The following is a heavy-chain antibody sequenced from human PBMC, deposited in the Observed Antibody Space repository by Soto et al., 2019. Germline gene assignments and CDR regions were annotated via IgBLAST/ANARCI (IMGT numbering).Heavy chain of an antibody. CDR3: AKDRDGAAAGPTKFYGMDV. V-gene: IGHV3-23*01. CDR1: GFTFSSYT. CDR2: ISGSGDST. J-gene: IGHJ6*02. D-gene: IGHD6-13*01. Sequence: GGSLRLSCAASGFTFSSYTMSWVRQAPGKGLEWVSVISGSGDSTYYADSVRGRFTISRDNSKNTLYLQMNSLRAEDTAVYYCAKDRDGAAAGPTKFYGMDVWGQGTTVTVSS.